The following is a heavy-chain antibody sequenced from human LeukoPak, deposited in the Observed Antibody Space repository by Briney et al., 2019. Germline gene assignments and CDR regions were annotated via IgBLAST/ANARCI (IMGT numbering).Heavy chain of an antibody. D-gene: IGHD3-22*01. Sequence: GGSLRLSCATSGFTFTTFWMHWVRQAPGKGLVWVSRINHDESSTNYADSVKGRFTISRDNAKNTVFLQMNSLRAEDTAVYYCVRDWGYDSSGYWQKYFDAWGQGTLSPSPQ. V-gene: IGHV3-74*01. CDR2: INHDESST. CDR3: VRDWGYDSSGYWQKYFDA. J-gene: IGHJ4*02. CDR1: GFTFTTFW.